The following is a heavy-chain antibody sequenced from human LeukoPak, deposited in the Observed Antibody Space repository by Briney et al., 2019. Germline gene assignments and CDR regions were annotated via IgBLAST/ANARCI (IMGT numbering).Heavy chain of an antibody. J-gene: IGHJ4*02. CDR1: GVSISNYY. CDR2: IYYSGTT. V-gene: IGHV4-59*01. Sequence: PSETLSLSRTVSGVSISNYYWSWIPQPPGKGLEWIGYIYYSGTTNYNPSLKSGVTMSVDASTNQFSLKLSSVTAADTAMYYCATVHCDYNLDYWGQGTLVTVSS. CDR3: ATVHCDYNLDY. D-gene: IGHD3-10*01.